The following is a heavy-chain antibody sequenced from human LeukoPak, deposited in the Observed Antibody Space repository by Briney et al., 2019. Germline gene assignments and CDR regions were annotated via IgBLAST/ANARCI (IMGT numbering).Heavy chain of an antibody. CDR2: ISGSGGST. V-gene: IGHV3-23*01. J-gene: IGHJ4*02. CDR3: AKVAYYSSGGTGFDY. D-gene: IGHD6-19*01. Sequence: GGSLRLSCAASGFTFSSYAMSWVRQAPGKGLEWVSAISGSGGSTYYADSVKGRFTISRDNSKNTLYLQMNSLRAEVTAIYYCAKVAYYSSGGTGFDYWGQGTLVTVSS. CDR1: GFTFSSYA.